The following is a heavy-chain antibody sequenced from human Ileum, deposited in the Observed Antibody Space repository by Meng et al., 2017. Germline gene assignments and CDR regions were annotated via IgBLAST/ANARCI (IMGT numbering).Heavy chain of an antibody. D-gene: IGHD2-15*01. V-gene: IGHV4-4*02. CDR3: VRHGGKYFDY. J-gene: IGHJ4*02. CDR2: IYHSGST. CDR1: GGSISSSNW. Sequence: VQLREAGAGLVAPWGTLSLTCAVSGGSISSSNWWSWVRQPPGKGLEWIGEIYHSGSTNYNPSLESRVTISEDKSMNQFSLRLTSVTAADTAIFYCVRHGGKYFDYWGQGILVTVSS.